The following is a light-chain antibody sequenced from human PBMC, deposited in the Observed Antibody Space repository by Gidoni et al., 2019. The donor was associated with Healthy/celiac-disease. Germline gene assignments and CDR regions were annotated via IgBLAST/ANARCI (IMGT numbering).Light chain of an antibody. V-gene: IGKV4-1*01. CDR1: QSGLYSSNNKNY. CDR2: WAS. J-gene: IGKJ1*01. Sequence: DIVMTQSPDSLAVSLGEGATISCKSSQSGLYSSNNKNYLAWYQQKPGQPPKLLIYWASTRESGVPDRFSGSGSGTDFTLTISSLQAEDVAVYYCQQYNSTPWTFGQGTKVEIK. CDR3: QQYNSTPWT.